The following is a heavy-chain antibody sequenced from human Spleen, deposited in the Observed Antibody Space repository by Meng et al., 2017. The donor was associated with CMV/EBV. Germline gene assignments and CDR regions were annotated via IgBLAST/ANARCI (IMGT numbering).Heavy chain of an antibody. V-gene: IGHV3-53*01. J-gene: IGHJ4*02. CDR2: IHSGGST. Sequence: GESLKISCAASGFTVSSNYMSWVRQAPGQGLEWVSVIHSGGSTYYADSVKGRFTISRDNSKNTLYLQMNSLRAEDTAVYYCAKESSGWQLIDYWGQGTLVTVSS. CDR1: GFTVSSNY. D-gene: IGHD6-19*01. CDR3: AKESSGWQLIDY.